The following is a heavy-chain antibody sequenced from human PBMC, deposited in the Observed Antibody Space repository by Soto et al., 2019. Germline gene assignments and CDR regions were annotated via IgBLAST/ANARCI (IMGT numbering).Heavy chain of an antibody. CDR3: AKDRDWIQGPYNWFDP. J-gene: IGHJ5*02. D-gene: IGHD5-18*01. CDR2: ISGSGGST. Sequence: GGSLRLSCAASGFTFSSYAMSWVRQAPGKGLEWVSAISGSGGSTYYADSVKGRFTISRDNSKNTLYLQMNSLRAEDTAVYYCAKDRDWIQGPYNWFDPWGQGTLVTVSS. CDR1: GFTFSSYA. V-gene: IGHV3-23*01.